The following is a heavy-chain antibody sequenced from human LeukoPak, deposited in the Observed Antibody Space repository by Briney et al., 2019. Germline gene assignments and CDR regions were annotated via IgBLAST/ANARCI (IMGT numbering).Heavy chain of an antibody. J-gene: IGHJ4*02. V-gene: IGHV3-7*01. CDR1: GFTFSSYW. CDR3: ARVGYSSGWYGVY. Sequence: GSLRLSCAASGFTFSSYWMCWVRQAPGKGLEWVANIKQDGSEKYYVDSVKGRFTISRDNAKNSLYLQMNSLRAEDTAVYYCARVGYSSGWYGVYWGQGTLVTVSS. D-gene: IGHD6-19*01. CDR2: IKQDGSEK.